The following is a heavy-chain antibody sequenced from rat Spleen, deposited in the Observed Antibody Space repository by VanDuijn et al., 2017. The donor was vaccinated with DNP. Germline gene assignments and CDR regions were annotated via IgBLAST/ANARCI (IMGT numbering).Heavy chain of an antibody. J-gene: IGHJ2*01. Sequence: EVELVESGGGLVQPGRSLKLSCAASGFNFDDYWMGWVRQAPGKGLEWIGEINKDSSTMKYSPSLKDKVTISRDNAQNTLYLQMTKLGSEDTAIYYCVREELGVDYWGQGVMVTVSS. CDR1: GFNFDDYW. CDR3: VREELGVDY. D-gene: IGHD4-3*01. CDR2: INKDSSTM. V-gene: IGHV4-2*01.